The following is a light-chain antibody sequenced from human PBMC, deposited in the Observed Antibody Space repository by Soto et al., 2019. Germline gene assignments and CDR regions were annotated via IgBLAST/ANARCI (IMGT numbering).Light chain of an antibody. CDR1: QDISNF. J-gene: IGKJ1*01. Sequence: DIQLTQSPSFLSASVGDRVTITCRASQDISNFLAWFQQKPGRAPKLLIYGASTLQTGVPSRFSGSGSGTEFTLTISSLQPDDFATYYCQQYNSYPWTFGQGTKVEIK. V-gene: IGKV1-9*01. CDR2: GAS. CDR3: QQYNSYPWT.